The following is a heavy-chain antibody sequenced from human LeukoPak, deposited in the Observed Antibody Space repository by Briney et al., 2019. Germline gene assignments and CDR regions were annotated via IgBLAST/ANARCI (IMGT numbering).Heavy chain of an antibody. CDR2: ISSSSSYI. CDR1: GFTFSSYS. CDR3: AKGLSKYYDYFCY. Sequence: PGGSLRLSCAASGFTFSSYSMNWVRQAPGKGLEWVSSISSSSSYIYYADSVKGRFTISRDNAKNSLYLQMNSLRTEDTALYYCAKGLSKYYDYFCYWGQGTLVTVSS. D-gene: IGHD3-16*01. V-gene: IGHV3-21*04. J-gene: IGHJ4*02.